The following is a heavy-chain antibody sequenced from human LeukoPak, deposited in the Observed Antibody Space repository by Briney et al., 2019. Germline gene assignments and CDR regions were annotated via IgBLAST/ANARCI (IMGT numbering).Heavy chain of an antibody. CDR3: ARLWRGATTLGNWFDP. CDR2: IYHSGST. Sequence: SETLSLTCAVSGYSISGGYYWGWIRQPPGKGLEWIGSIYHSGSTYYNPSLKSRVTISVDTSKNQFSLKLSSVTAADTAVYYCARLWRGATTLGNWFDPWGQGTLVTVSS. CDR1: GYSISGGYY. V-gene: IGHV4-38-2*01. J-gene: IGHJ5*02. D-gene: IGHD1-26*01.